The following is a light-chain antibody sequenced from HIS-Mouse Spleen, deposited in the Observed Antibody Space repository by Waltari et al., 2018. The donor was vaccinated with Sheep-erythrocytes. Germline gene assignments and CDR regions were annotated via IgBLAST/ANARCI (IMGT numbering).Light chain of an antibody. V-gene: IGLV2-23*01. CDR3: CSYAGSSTPWV. Sequence: QSALTQPASVSGSPGQSITLSCTGTSSDVGSYNLVSWYQQHTGKAPKLMIYEGSKRPSGVSNRFSGSKSGNTASLTISGLQAEDEADYYCCSYAGSSTPWVFGGGTKLTVL. CDR2: EGS. CDR1: SSDVGSYNL. J-gene: IGLJ3*02.